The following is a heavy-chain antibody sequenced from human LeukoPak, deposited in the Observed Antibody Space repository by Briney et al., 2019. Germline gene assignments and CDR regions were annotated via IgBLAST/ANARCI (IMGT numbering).Heavy chain of an antibody. CDR3: ARDVGAMSDYYYYYYMDV. CDR1: GYTFTGYY. D-gene: IGHD1-26*01. Sequence: ASVKVSCKASGYTFTGYYMHWVRQAPGQGLEWMGWINPNSGGTNYAQKFQGGVTMTRDTSISTAYMELSRLRSDDTAVYYCARDVGAMSDYYYYYYMDVWGKGTTVTVSS. J-gene: IGHJ6*03. CDR2: INPNSGGT. V-gene: IGHV1-2*02.